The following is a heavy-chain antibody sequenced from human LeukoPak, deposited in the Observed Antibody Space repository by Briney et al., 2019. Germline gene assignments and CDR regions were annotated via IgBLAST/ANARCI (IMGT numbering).Heavy chain of an antibody. CDR2: IYYSGST. J-gene: IGHJ4*02. CDR3: ARVTGYMTEDYFDY. Sequence: TSETLSLTCTVSGGSISSYYWSWIRQPPGKGLEWIGYIYYSGSTNYNSSLKSRVTISVDTSKKQFSLRLSSVTAADTAVYYCARVTGYMTEDYFDYWGKGTLITVSS. V-gene: IGHV4-59*01. D-gene: IGHD6-13*01. CDR1: GGSISSYY.